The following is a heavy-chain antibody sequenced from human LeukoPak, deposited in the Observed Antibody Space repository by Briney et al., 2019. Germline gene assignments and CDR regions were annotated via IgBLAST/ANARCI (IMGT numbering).Heavy chain of an antibody. V-gene: IGHV4-39*01. J-gene: IGHJ4*02. Sequence: SSETLSLTCTVSGGSISSSSYYWGWIRQPPGKGLEWIGSIYYSGSTYYNPSLKSRVTISVDTSKNQFSLKLSSVTAADTAVYYCARHTPIHSSWYGSNFDYWGQGTLVTVSS. CDR1: GGSISSSSYY. CDR2: IYYSGST. CDR3: ARHTPIHSSWYGSNFDY. D-gene: IGHD6-13*01.